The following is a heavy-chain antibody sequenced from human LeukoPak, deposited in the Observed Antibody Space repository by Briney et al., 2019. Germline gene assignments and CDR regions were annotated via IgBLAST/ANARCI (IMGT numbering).Heavy chain of an antibody. CDR2: INPNSGGT. V-gene: IGHV1-2*02. CDR3: AREPSGSPDAFDV. D-gene: IGHD1-26*01. CDR1: GYTFTGYD. J-gene: IGHJ3*01. Sequence: GASVKVSCKASGYTFTGYDMNWVRQAPGQGLEWMGWINPNSGGTNYAQKCQGRVTMTRDTSISTAYMELSRLRSDDTAVYYCAREPSGSPDAFDVWGQGTMVTVSS.